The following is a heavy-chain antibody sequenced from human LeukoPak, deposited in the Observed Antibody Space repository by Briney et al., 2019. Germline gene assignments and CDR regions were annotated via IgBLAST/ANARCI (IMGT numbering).Heavy chain of an antibody. CDR3: ARGSSWPPYYLDF. CDR1: AYTFTNYG. V-gene: IGHV1-18*01. D-gene: IGHD6-13*01. Sequence: ASVKVSCKASAYTFTNYGISWVRRAPGQGLEWMGWISVDNGNSNYAQKPQGRVTMTTDTSTSTAYMELRSLSSDDTAMYYCARGSSWPPYYLDFWGQGTLVTVSS. J-gene: IGHJ4*02. CDR2: ISVDNGNS.